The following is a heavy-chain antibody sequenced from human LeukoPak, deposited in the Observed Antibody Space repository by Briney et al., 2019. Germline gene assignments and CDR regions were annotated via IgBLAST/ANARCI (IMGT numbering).Heavy chain of an antibody. CDR1: GGSISSYY. J-gene: IGHJ6*02. CDR2: IYHSGST. V-gene: IGHV4-59*01. CDR3: ARTTVTRYYDSYGMDV. D-gene: IGHD4-17*01. Sequence: PSETLSLTCTVSGGSISSYYWSWIRQPPGKGLEWIGYIYHSGSTNYNPSLKSRVTISVDTSKNQFSLKLNSVTAADTVVYYCARTTVTRYYDSYGMDVWGQGTTVTVSS.